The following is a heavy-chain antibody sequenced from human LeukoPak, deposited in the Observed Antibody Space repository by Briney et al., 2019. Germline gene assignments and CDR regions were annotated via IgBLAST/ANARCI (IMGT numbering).Heavy chain of an antibody. CDR1: GFTFSTYA. J-gene: IGHJ4*02. V-gene: IGHV3-7*01. CDR2: IKQDGSER. Sequence: QAGGSLRLSCAASGFTFSTYAMSWVRQAPGQGLEWVASIKQDGSERYYVDSVKGRFTISRDNAKNSLFLQLSSLRVEDTAVYYCARGSMHIYHLYTDYWGQGTLVTVSS. CDR3: ARGSMHIYHLYTDY. D-gene: IGHD3-16*02.